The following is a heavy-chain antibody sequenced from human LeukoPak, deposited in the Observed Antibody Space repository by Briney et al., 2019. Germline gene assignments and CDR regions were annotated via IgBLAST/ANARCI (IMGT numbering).Heavy chain of an antibody. J-gene: IGHJ6*03. CDR1: GFTFSSYS. D-gene: IGHD2-15*01. Sequence: GGSLRLSCAASGFTFSSYSMNWVRQAPGKGLEWVSYISSSSSTIYYADSVKGRFTISRDNAKNSLYLQMNSLRAEDTAVYYCAREGRYCSGGSCYTPGSYYYYYMDVWAKGPRSPSP. CDR2: ISSSSSTI. V-gene: IGHV3-48*01. CDR3: AREGRYCSGGSCYTPGSYYYYYMDV.